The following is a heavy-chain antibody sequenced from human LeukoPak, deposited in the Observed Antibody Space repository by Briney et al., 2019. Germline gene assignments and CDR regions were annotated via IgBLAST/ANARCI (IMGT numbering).Heavy chain of an antibody. V-gene: IGHV4-39*07. CDR2: VYHSGIT. J-gene: IGHJ4*02. CDR1: GGSLTNTNYY. Sequence: PSETLSLTCTVSGGSLTNTNYYWAWIRQSPGEGLEWIGSVYHSGITYYTPSLKSRVSISVDTSKNQLSLKVTSVTASDTAVYYCAREWQYQFDYWGQGSLVTVSS. D-gene: IGHD2/OR15-2a*01. CDR3: AREWQYQFDY.